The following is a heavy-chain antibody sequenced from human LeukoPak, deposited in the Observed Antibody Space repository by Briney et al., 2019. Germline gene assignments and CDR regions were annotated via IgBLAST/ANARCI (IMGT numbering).Heavy chain of an antibody. CDR3: ASRHGYYNWFDP. CDR1: GGAISDYY. J-gene: IGHJ5*02. Sequence: KPLGTLSLTRAVEGGAISDYYWTRIRQPPRQGLGGIGEINHRGSTNYTPSLQSRVTISVDTSKNQFSLKLTSVTAADTAVYYCASRHGYYNWFDPWGQGTLVTVSS. D-gene: IGHD5-24*01. CDR2: INHRGST. V-gene: IGHV4-34*01.